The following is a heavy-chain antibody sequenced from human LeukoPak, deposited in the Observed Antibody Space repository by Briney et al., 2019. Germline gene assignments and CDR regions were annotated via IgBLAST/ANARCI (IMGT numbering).Heavy chain of an antibody. CDR1: GFTFSSYG. Sequence: GGSLRLSCAASGFTFSSYGMSWVRQAPGKGLEWVSAISGSGGSTYYADSVKGRFTISRDNSKNTLYLQMNSLRAEDTAVYYCAKLDQIWFGESPTPHYFDYWGQGTLVTVSS. D-gene: IGHD3-10*01. CDR2: ISGSGGST. V-gene: IGHV3-23*01. J-gene: IGHJ4*02. CDR3: AKLDQIWFGESPTPHYFDY.